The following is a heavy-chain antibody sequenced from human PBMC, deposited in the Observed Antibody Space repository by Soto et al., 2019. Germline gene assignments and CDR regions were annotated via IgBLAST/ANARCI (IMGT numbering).Heavy chain of an antibody. D-gene: IGHD5-12*01. V-gene: IGHV3-15*01. CDR2: IKSKTDGGTT. J-gene: IGHJ4*02. CDR3: TTDQPWTHFDY. CDR1: GFTFSIAW. Sequence: EVQLVESGGGLVKPGGSLRLSCAASGFTFSIAWMRWVRQAPGKGLEWVGRIKSKTDGGTTDYAAPVKGRFTISRDDSKNTLYLQMNSLKTEDTAVYYCTTDQPWTHFDYWGQGTLVTVSS.